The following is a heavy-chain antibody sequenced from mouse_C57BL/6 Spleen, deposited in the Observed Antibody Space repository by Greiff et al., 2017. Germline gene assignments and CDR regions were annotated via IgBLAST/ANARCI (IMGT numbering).Heavy chain of an antibody. CDR2: IDPSDSET. CDR1: GYTFTSYW. Sequence: QVQLKQPGAELVRPGSSVKLSCKASGYTFTSYWMHWVKQRPIQGLEWIGNIDPSDSETHYNQKFKDKATLTVDKSSSTAYMQLSSLTSEDSAVYYCARVYSNYRYFDVWGTGTTVTVSS. D-gene: IGHD2-5*01. CDR3: ARVYSNYRYFDV. V-gene: IGHV1-52*01. J-gene: IGHJ1*03.